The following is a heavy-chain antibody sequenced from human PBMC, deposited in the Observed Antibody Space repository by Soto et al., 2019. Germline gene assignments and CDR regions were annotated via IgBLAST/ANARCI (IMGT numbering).Heavy chain of an antibody. CDR1: GFTFSDYS. V-gene: IGHV3-48*02. CDR2: ISTTSRHI. J-gene: IGHJ4*02. Sequence: GGSLRLSCAASGFTFSDYSMNWVRQAPGKGLEWVSHISTTSRHICYADSVKGRFTISRDNAMNSLYLHMNSLRDEDTAVYYCARDHVLNHGHDFDFWGQGTVVTVSS. CDR3: ARDHVLNHGHDFDF.